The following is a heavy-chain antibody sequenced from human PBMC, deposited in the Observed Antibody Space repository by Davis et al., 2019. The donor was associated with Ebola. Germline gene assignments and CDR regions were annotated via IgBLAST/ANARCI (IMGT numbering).Heavy chain of an antibody. CDR3: ARDFDGMDV. CDR2: IIPIFGTA. CDR1: GGTFSSYA. Sequence: SVKVSCKASGGTFSSYAISWVRQAPGQGLEWMGGIIPIFGTANYAQKFQGWVTMTRDTSISTAYMELSRLRSDDTAVYYCARDFDGMDVWGQGTTVTVSS. D-gene: IGHD3-3*01. V-gene: IGHV1-69*05. J-gene: IGHJ6*02.